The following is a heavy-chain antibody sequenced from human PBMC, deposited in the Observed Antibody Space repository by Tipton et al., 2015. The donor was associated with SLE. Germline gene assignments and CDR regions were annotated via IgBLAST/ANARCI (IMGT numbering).Heavy chain of an antibody. CDR2: INHSGST. V-gene: IGHV4-34*01. CDR3: ARGSYDFWSGYYLFFDY. J-gene: IGHJ4*02. D-gene: IGHD3-3*01. CDR1: GGSFSGYY. Sequence: TLSLTCAVYGGSFSGYYWSWIRQPPGKGLAWIGEINHSGSTNYNPSLKSRVTISVDTSKNQFSLKLSSVTAADTAVYYCARGSYDFWSGYYLFFDYWGQGTLVTVSS.